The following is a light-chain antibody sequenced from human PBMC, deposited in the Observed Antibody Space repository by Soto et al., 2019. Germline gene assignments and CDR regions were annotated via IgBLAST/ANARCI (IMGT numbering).Light chain of an antibody. Sequence: QSALTQPPSASGSPGQSVTISCAGTSGDVGGYNYVSWFQQHPGKAPKLMIYEVSERPSGVPDRFSGSKSGNTASLTISGLQAEDEADYYCSSYAGSNNVVFGGGTKVTVL. V-gene: IGLV2-8*01. CDR1: SGDVGGYNY. CDR3: SSYAGSNNVV. J-gene: IGLJ2*01. CDR2: EVS.